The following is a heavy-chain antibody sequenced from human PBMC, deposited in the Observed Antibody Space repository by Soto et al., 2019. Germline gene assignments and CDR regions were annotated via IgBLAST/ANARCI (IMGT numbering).Heavy chain of an antibody. CDR1: GGSFSGYY. V-gene: IGHV4-34*01. D-gene: IGHD3-10*01. CDR2: INHSGST. J-gene: IGHJ5*02. Sequence: PSETLSLTCAVYGGSFSGYYWSWIRQPPGKGLEWIGEINHSGSTNYNPSLKSRVTISVDTSKNQFSLKLSSVTAADTAVYYCARVESWFGRNLEIISWLDPWGQGTLVTVSS. CDR3: ARVESWFGRNLEIISWLDP.